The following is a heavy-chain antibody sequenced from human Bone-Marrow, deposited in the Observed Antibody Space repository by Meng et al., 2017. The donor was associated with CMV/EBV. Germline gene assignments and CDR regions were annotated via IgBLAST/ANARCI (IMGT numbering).Heavy chain of an antibody. CDR1: GFNFGSYW. V-gene: IGHV3-74*01. J-gene: IGHJ5*02. CDR3: VRGYGSGSYRLDP. CDR2: IVSDGSSI. Sequence: AASGFNFGSYWMHWVRQAPGKGLVWVSRIVSDGSSIGYADSVKGRFTISRDNARDTLYLQMNSLRVEDTAIYYCVRGYGSGSYRLDPWGQGTLVTVSS. D-gene: IGHD3-16*02.